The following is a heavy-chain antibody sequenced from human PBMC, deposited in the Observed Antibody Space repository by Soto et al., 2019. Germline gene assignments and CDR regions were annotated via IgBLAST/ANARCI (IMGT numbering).Heavy chain of an antibody. CDR3: ARVERGTATTVVDAFDI. CDR2: MSHSGGT. V-gene: IGHV4-34*01. CDR1: GGSVNSGNYY. J-gene: IGHJ3*02. D-gene: IGHD1-1*01. Sequence: SETLSLTCAVYGGSVNSGNYYWSWIRQPPGKGLEWIGEMSHSGGTHFNPSLKSRVTISVDTSKNQFSLKMSSVTAADTALYYCARVERGTATTVVDAFDIWGPGTLVTVS.